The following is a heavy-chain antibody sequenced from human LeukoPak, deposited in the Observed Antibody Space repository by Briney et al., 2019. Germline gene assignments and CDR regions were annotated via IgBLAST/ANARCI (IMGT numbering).Heavy chain of an antibody. CDR2: IKQDGSEK. D-gene: IGHD6-25*01. V-gene: IGHV3-7*04. J-gene: IGHJ5*02. Sequence: GGSLRLSCAASGFTSSSYWMSWVRQAPGKGLEWVANIKQDGSEKYYVDSVKGRFTISRDNAKNSLYLQMNSLRAEDTAVYYCARGEAAAAWFVPWGQGTLVTVSS. CDR3: ARGEAAAAWFVP. CDR1: GFTSSSYW.